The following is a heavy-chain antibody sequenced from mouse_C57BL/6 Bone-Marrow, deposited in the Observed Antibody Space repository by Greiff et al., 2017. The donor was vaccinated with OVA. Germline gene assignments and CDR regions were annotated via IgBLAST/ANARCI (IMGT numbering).Heavy chain of an antibody. V-gene: IGHV5-17*01. CDR1: GFPFSDYG. J-gene: IGHJ4*01. Sequence: EVQLVESGGGLVKPGGSLKLSCAASGFPFSDYGMHWVRQAPEKGLEWVAYISSGSSTIYYADTVKGRFTIYRVKAKNTLFLHMTRLRSEDTAMYSCAGWLLRDYYAMDYWGQGTSVTVSS. CDR3: AGWLLRDYYAMDY. D-gene: IGHD2-3*01. CDR2: ISSGSSTI.